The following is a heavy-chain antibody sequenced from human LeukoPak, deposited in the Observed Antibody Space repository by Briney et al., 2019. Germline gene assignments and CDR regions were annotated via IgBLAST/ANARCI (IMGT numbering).Heavy chain of an antibody. CDR2: IYYSGST. D-gene: IGHD6-6*01. CDR1: GFTFSSYA. Sequence: GSLRLSCAASGFTFSSYAMSWIRQPPGKGLEWIGYIYYSGSTNYNPSLKSRVTISVDTSKNQFSLKLSSVTAADTAVYYCARHVSEGIAARRDWFDPWGQGTLVTVSS. J-gene: IGHJ5*02. V-gene: IGHV4-59*08. CDR3: ARHVSEGIAARRDWFDP.